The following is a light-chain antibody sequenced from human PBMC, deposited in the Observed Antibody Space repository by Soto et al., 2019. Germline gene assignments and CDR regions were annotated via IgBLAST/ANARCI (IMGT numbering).Light chain of an antibody. V-gene: IGKV4-1*01. Sequence: DIVMTQSPDSLAVSLGERATINCKSSQSVLYSSNNKNYLTWYQQKPGQPPKVLIYWASTRESVVPDRFSGSGSGTDFTLTISSLQAEDVAVYYCQQCYSTPRTFGQGTKVEIK. CDR2: WAS. CDR1: QSVLYSSNNKNY. CDR3: QQCYSTPRT. J-gene: IGKJ1*01.